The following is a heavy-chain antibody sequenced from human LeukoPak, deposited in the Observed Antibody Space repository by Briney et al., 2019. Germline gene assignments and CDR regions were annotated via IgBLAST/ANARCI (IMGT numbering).Heavy chain of an antibody. CDR1: GFTFSSYW. D-gene: IGHD3-10*01. CDR2: INSDGSST. V-gene: IGHV3-74*01. J-gene: IGHJ4*02. Sequence: TGGSLRLSCAASGFTFSSYWMHWVRQAPGKGLVWVSRINSDGSSTSYADSVKGRFTISRDNAKNTLYLQMNSLRAEDTAVYYCARPWGDYYGTVLLYWGQGTLVTVSS. CDR3: ARPWGDYYGTVLLY.